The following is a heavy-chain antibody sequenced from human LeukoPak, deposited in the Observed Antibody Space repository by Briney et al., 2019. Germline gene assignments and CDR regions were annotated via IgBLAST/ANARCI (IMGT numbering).Heavy chain of an antibody. CDR3: ARDPYRFAFDI. V-gene: IGHV3-7*03. D-gene: IGHD1-26*01. J-gene: IGHJ3*02. CDR1: GFPFSSYS. CDR2: INVDGTAE. Sequence: GGSLRLSCAASGFPFSSYSMTWVRQTPGQGLEWVANINVDGTAEYYVDSVKGRFTISRDNAKNSLYLQMNSLRAEDTAVYYCARDPYRFAFDIWGQGTVVLVSS.